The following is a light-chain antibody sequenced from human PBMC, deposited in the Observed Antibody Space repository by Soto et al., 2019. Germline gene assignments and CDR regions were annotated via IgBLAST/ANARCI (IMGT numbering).Light chain of an antibody. CDR2: DAS. J-gene: IGKJ1*01. CDR1: QSISTR. CDR3: QQYNSYST. Sequence: DIQMSQSPSTVSASVGDRVTITSRASQSISTRLAWYQQKPGKAPKLLIYDASSLESGVPSRFSGSASGTEFTLTISSLQPDDFATYYCQQYNSYSTFGQGTKVDIK. V-gene: IGKV1-5*01.